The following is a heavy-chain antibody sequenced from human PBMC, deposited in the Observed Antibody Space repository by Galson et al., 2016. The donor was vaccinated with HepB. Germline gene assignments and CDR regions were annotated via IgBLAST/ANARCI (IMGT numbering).Heavy chain of an antibody. CDR2: IWYDGSNK. Sequence: SLRLSCAASGFMFSSFAMHWIRQAPGKGLEWVAVIWYDGSNKYYADSVKGRFTTSRDNSKNTLYLQMNSLRAEDTAVYYCAKVGLAMAGINDYFDYWGQGTLVTVSS. CDR1: GFMFSSFA. CDR3: AKVGLAMAGINDYFDY. J-gene: IGHJ4*02. D-gene: IGHD6-19*01. V-gene: IGHV3-33*06.